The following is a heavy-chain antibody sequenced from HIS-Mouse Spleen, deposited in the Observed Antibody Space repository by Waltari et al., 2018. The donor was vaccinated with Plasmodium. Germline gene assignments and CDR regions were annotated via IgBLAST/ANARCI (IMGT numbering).Heavy chain of an antibody. CDR2: LKSKTVGGET. CDR3: TTLLKWELLDY. Sequence: EVQLVESGGGLVKPGGSLRLSCAASGFTFSNAWMSWVRQAPGKGLEWVGRLKSKTVGGETDYAAPVKGRLTISRDDSKNTLYLQMNSLKTEDTAVYYCTTLLKWELLDYWGQGTLVTVSS. V-gene: IGHV3-15*01. D-gene: IGHD1-26*01. CDR1: GFTFSNAW. J-gene: IGHJ4*02.